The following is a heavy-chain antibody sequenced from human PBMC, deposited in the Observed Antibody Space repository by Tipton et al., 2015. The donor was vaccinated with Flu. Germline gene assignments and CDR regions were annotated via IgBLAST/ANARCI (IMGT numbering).Heavy chain of an antibody. D-gene: IGHD3-10*01. CDR1: GGSISSGGYY. CDR2: IYYSGST. Sequence: TLSLTCTVSGGSISSGGYYWSWIRQHPGKGQEWIGYIYYSGSTYYNPSLKSLVTISVDTSKNQFSLKLSSVTAADTAVYYCARAPGDYYGSGTYFDYWGQGTLVTVSS. CDR3: ARAPGDYYGSGTYFDY. J-gene: IGHJ4*02. V-gene: IGHV4-31*01.